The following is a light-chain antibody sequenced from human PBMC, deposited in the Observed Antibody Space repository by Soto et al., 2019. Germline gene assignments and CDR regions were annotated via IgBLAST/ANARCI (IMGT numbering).Light chain of an antibody. J-gene: IGKJ5*01. CDR3: QQSYSTPHT. CDR1: QGISSY. V-gene: IGKV1-39*01. CDR2: AAS. Sequence: DIQVTQSPSFLSASVVDRVTITFRASQGISSYLAWYQQKPGKAPKLLIYAASSLQSGVPSRFSGSGSGTDFTLTISSLQPEDFATYYCQQSYSTPHTFGQGTRLEIK.